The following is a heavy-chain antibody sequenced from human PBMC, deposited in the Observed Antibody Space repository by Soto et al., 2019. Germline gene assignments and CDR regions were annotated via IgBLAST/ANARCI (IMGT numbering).Heavy chain of an antibody. J-gene: IGHJ1*01. V-gene: IGHV3-23*01. CDR3: AKAGYDFWSGLKYFQH. Sequence: GGSLRLSCAASGFTFSSYAMSWVRQAPGKGLDWFSAISGIVGSIYYAASVKGRFTISRDNSKNTLYLQMNSLRAEDTAVYYCAKAGYDFWSGLKYFQHWGQGTLVTVSS. CDR1: GFTFSSYA. CDR2: ISGIVGSI. D-gene: IGHD3-3*01.